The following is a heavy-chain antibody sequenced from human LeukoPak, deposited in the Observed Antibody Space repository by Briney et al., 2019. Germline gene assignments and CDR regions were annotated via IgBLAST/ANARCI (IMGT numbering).Heavy chain of an antibody. CDR3: AKDRIKGVTTSPFDY. Sequence: GGSLRLSCAASGFSFTSYAMSWVRQAPGKGLEWVSGISGSGGSTYYADSVKGRFTISRDNSKNTLYLQMNSLRAEDTAVYYCAKDRIKGVTTSPFDYWGQGTLVTVSS. J-gene: IGHJ4*02. V-gene: IGHV3-23*01. CDR1: GFSFTSYA. D-gene: IGHD4-17*01. CDR2: ISGSGGST.